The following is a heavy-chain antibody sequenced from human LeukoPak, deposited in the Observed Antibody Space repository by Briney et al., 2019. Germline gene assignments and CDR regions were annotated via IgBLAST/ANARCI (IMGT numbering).Heavy chain of an antibody. CDR2: IYYSGGT. V-gene: IGHV4-39*01. D-gene: IGHD2-2*01. CDR3: ARTDCSITSCYNGWGYYGMDV. CDR1: GFTFSSYA. J-gene: IGHJ6*02. Sequence: GSLRLSCAASGFTFSSYAMSWVRQSPGKGLEWIGNIYYSGGTYYNPSLKSRVTISVDTSKNQFSLKLSSVTAADTAVYYCARTDCSITSCYNGWGYYGMDVWGQGTTVTVSS.